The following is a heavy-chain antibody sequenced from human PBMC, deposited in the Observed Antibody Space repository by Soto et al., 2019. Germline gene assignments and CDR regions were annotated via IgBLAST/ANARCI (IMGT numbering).Heavy chain of an antibody. V-gene: IGHV3-23*01. J-gene: IGHJ3*02. CDR3: AKGWAGYYDSSGYYSYDAFDI. Sequence: GGSLRLSCAASGFTFSSYAMSWVRQAPGRGLEWVSAISGSGGSTYYADSVKGRFTISRDNSKNTLYLQMNSLRAEDTAVYYCAKGWAGYYDSSGYYSYDAFDIWGQGTMVTV. CDR1: GFTFSSYA. CDR2: ISGSGGST. D-gene: IGHD3-22*01.